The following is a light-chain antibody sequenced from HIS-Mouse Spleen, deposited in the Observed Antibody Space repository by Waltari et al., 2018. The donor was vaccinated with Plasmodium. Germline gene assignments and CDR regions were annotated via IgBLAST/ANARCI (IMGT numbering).Light chain of an antibody. CDR3: YSTDSSGNHRV. V-gene: IGLV3-10*01. J-gene: IGLJ3*02. Sequence: SYDLPQPPSVSVSPGQTARITCSGDALPKNYAYWYQQKSGQAPLLVIYEDSKRPSGIPERFSGSSSGTMATLTISGAQVEDEADYYCYSTDSSGNHRVFGGGTKLTVL. CDR2: EDS. CDR1: ALPKNY.